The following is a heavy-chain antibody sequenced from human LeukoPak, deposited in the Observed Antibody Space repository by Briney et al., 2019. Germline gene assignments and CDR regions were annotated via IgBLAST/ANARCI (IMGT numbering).Heavy chain of an antibody. V-gene: IGHV4-31*03. CDR2: IYYSGST. CDR3: ARDPMWTYGASRAFDI. D-gene: IGHD4-17*01. Sequence: SETLSLTCTVSGGSISSGGYYWSWIRQHPEKGLEWIGYIYYSGSTYYNPSLKSRVTISVDTSKNQFSLKLSSVTAADTAVYYCARDPMWTYGASRAFDIWGQGTMVTVSS. J-gene: IGHJ3*02. CDR1: GGSISSGGYY.